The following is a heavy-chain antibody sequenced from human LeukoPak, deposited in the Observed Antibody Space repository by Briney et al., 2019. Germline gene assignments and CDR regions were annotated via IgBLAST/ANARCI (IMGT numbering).Heavy chain of an antibody. CDR2: MNPNSGNT. Sequence: ASVRVSCKASGYTFTSYDINWVRQATGQGLEWMGWMNPNSGNTGYAQKFQGRVTMTRNTSISTAYMELSSLRSEDTAVYYCASAGYSSVDAFDIWGQGTMVTVSS. D-gene: IGHD6-19*01. J-gene: IGHJ3*02. CDR3: ASAGYSSVDAFDI. V-gene: IGHV1-8*01. CDR1: GYTFTSYD.